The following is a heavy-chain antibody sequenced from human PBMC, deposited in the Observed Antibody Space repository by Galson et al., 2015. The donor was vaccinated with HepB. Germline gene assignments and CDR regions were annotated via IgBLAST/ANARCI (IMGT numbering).Heavy chain of an antibody. CDR1: GYSFTRHW. J-gene: IGHJ4*02. V-gene: IGHV5-51*01. D-gene: IGHD3-3*01. CDR2: MYPGDSPEDSDT. CDR3: ARGTGIFGVIPIDH. Sequence: QSGAEVKKPGESLKISCKGSGYSFTRHWIGWVRQMSGKGLEWMGIMYPGDSPEDSDTRYSPSFQGQVTISVDKSNSIAYLHWSSLKASDTAIYYCARGTGIFGVIPIDHWGQGTLVTVSS.